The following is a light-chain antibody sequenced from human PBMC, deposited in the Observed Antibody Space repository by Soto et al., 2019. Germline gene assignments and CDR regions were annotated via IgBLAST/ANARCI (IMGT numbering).Light chain of an antibody. V-gene: IGLV1-40*01. Sequence: QSVLTQPPSVSGAPGQRVTISCTGSGSTIGAGYDVHWYQQLPGTAPRLLIYDNTHRPSGVPDRFSGSKSGTSASLAISGLQAEDEADYYCQSYDSSLSVVFGGGTKLTVL. J-gene: IGLJ2*01. CDR3: QSYDSSLSVV. CDR2: DNT. CDR1: GSTIGAGYD.